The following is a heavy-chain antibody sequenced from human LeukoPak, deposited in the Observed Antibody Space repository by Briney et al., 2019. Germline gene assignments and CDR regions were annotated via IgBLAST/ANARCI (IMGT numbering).Heavy chain of an antibody. V-gene: IGHV3-7*01. CDR2: IKQDGSEK. CDR1: GFTFSSYW. CDR3: ARSGSSIAARPLAFGI. D-gene: IGHD6-6*01. J-gene: IGHJ3*02. Sequence: GGSLRLSCAASGFTFSSYWMSWVRQAPGKGLEGVANIKQDGSEKYYVDSVKGRFTISRDNAKNSLYLQMNSLRAEDTAVYYCARSGSSIAARPLAFGIWGQGTMVTVSS.